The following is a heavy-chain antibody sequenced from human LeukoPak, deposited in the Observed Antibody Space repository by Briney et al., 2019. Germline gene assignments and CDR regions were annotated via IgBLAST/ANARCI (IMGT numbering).Heavy chain of an antibody. CDR2: IHYNGDT. J-gene: IGHJ4*02. CDR3: ARDSGYSYGRSFDY. CDR1: GGSISGYS. D-gene: IGHD5-18*01. V-gene: IGHV4-59*01. Sequence: SETLSLTCTVSGGSISGYSWSWIRQPPGKGLEWIVYIHYNGDTNYNPSVGGRVSFSLDTSKNELSLQLNSVTAADTAVYYCARDSGYSYGRSFDYWGQGTLVTVSS.